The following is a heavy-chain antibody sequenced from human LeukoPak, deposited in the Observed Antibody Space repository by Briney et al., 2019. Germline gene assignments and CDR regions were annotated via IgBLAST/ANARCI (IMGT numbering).Heavy chain of an antibody. J-gene: IGHJ4*02. Sequence: AETLRLTCTVSGGSISSSSYYWGWIRQPPGKGLEWIGSIYYSGSTYYDPSLKSRVTISVDTSKNQFSLKLSSVTAADTAVYYCARLTIYASGEDSWGQGTLLTVPS. V-gene: IGHV4-39*01. CDR1: GGSISSSSYY. D-gene: IGHD2/OR15-2a*01. CDR3: ARLTIYASGEDS. CDR2: IYYSGST.